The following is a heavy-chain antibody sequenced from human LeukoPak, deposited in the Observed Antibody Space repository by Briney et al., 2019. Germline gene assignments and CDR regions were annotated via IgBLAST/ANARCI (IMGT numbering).Heavy chain of an antibody. V-gene: IGHV4-38-2*02. CDR1: GYSISSGYY. J-gene: IGHJ4*02. D-gene: IGHD4-17*01. CDR3: ARADYGDYGLLDY. Sequence: SETLSLTCTVSGYSISSGYYWGWIRQPPGKGLEWIGTIYHSGSTYYNPSLKSRVTISVDTSKNQFSLKLSFVTAADTAVYYCARADYGDYGLLDYWGQGTLVTVSS. CDR2: IYHSGST.